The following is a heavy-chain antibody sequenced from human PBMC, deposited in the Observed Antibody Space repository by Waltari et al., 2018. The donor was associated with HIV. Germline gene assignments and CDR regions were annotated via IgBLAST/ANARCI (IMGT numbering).Heavy chain of an antibody. Sequence: QVQLQESGPGLVRPSQTLSLTCTVSGGSITSGSYYWIWIRRPAGKELEWIGRVYTSGNTDYNPSLRSRVTLSVDTSNNQFSLKLSSLTAADTAVYYCARALDYYESGSFPWWFFDLWGRGTLVTVSS. CDR1: GGSITSGSYY. CDR2: VYTSGNT. D-gene: IGHD3-10*01. CDR3: ARALDYYESGSFPWWFFDL. J-gene: IGHJ2*01. V-gene: IGHV4-61*02.